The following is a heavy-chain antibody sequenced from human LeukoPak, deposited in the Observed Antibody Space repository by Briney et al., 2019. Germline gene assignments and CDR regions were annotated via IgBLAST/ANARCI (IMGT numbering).Heavy chain of an antibody. V-gene: IGHV5-51*01. D-gene: IGHD2-15*01. CDR3: ARQEYCSGGSCYIWFDP. CDR2: IYPADSDI. J-gene: IGHJ5*02. CDR1: GYSITNYW. Sequence: GESLKISCKGSGYSITNYWIAWVRQMPGKGLEWMGIIYPADSDIRYSPSFQGQVTISADKSISTAYLQWSSLKASDTAMYYCARQEYCSGGSCYIWFDPWGQGTLVTVSS.